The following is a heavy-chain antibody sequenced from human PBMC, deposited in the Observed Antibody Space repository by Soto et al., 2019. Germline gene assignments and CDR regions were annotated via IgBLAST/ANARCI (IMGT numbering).Heavy chain of an antibody. CDR1: GGSISSSSYY. V-gene: IGHV4-39*01. CDR2: IYYSGST. J-gene: IGHJ6*02. CDR3: ARSEGYCSGGSCPPPNYYGMDG. Sequence: SETLSLTCTVSGGSISSSSYYWGWIRQPPGKGLEWIGSIYYSGSTYYNPSLKSRVTISVDTSKNQFSLKLSSVTAADTAVYYCARSEGYCSGGSCPPPNYYGMDGWGQGTTVT. D-gene: IGHD2-15*01.